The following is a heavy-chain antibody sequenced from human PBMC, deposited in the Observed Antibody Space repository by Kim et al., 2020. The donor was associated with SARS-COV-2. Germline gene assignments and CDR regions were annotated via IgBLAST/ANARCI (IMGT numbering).Heavy chain of an antibody. V-gene: IGHV1-2*06. D-gene: IGHD3-22*01. Sequence: ASVKVSCKASGYTFTGYYMHWVRQAPGQGLEWMGRINPNSGGTNYAQKFQGRVTMTRDTSISTAYMELSRLRSDDTAVYYCAKLGGWLSTYYYYGMDVWGQGTTVTVSS. J-gene: IGHJ6*02. CDR2: INPNSGGT. CDR3: AKLGGWLSTYYYYGMDV. CDR1: GYTFTGYY.